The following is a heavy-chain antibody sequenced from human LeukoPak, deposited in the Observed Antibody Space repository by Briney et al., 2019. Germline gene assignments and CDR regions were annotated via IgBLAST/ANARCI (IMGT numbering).Heavy chain of an antibody. CDR3: AREPPYCSSTSCPFDY. Sequence: PGGSLRLSCAASGFTFSSYAMHWVRQAPGKGLEWVAVISYDGSNKYYADSVKGRFTISRDNAKNSLYLQMNSLRAEDTAVYYCAREPPYCSSTSCPFDYWGQGTLVTVSS. D-gene: IGHD2-2*01. CDR2: ISYDGSNK. CDR1: GFTFSSYA. V-gene: IGHV3-30*04. J-gene: IGHJ4*02.